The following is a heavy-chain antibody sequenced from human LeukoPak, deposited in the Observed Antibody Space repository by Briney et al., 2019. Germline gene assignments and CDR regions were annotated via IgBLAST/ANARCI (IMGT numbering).Heavy chain of an antibody. Sequence: SETLSLTCAVYVGSFSGYYWSWIRQPPGKGLAWIGEINHSGSTNSNPSLRSRVTISVDTSKNQFSLKLSSVTAADTAVYYCPRSHDGGNAFDIWGQGTMVTVSS. V-gene: IGHV4-34*01. CDR1: VGSFSGYY. D-gene: IGHD4-23*01. CDR3: PRSHDGGNAFDI. J-gene: IGHJ3*02. CDR2: INHSGST.